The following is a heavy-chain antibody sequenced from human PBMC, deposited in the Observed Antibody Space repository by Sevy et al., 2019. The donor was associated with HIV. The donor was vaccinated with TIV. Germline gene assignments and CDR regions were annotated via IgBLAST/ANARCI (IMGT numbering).Heavy chain of an antibody. CDR2: ISWNSGSI. V-gene: IGHV3-9*01. CDR1: GFTFDDYA. J-gene: IGHJ4*02. CDR3: AKGTGIVVVTSFDY. Sequence: GGSLRLSCAASGFTFDDYAMHWVRQAPGKGLEWVSGISWNSGSIGYADSVKGRFIISRDNAKNSLYLQMNSLRAEDTALYYCAKGTGIVVVTSFDYWGQGTLVTVSS. D-gene: IGHD3-22*01.